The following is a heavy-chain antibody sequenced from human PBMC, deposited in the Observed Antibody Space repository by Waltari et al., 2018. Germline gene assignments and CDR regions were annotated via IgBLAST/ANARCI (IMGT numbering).Heavy chain of an antibody. CDR2: IYNDGTK. D-gene: IGHD2-21*02. J-gene: IGHJ4*02. V-gene: IGHV3-53*01. CDR1: GFIVSTNY. Sequence: EVQLVESGGGVIQPGGSLRLSCAASGFIVSTNYMSWVRQAPGKGRGWVSVIYNDGTKLYADSVKGRFTVSRDNSKNMVHLQMDSLRAEDTAVYYCATDGDGDCSLCLAQWGQGTLVTVSS. CDR3: ATDGDGDCSLCLAQ.